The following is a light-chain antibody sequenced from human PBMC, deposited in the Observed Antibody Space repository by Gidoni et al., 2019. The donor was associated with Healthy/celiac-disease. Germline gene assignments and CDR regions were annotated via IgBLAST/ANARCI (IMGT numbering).Light chain of an antibody. CDR1: QSVSSSY. Sequence: EIVLTQSPGTLSLSPGERATLSCRASQSVSSSYLAWYQQKPGQAPRLLIYGASSRATGIPDRLSGSESGTDFTLTISRLEPEDFAVYYCQQYGSSPPTFGQGTKVEIK. CDR3: QQYGSSPPT. V-gene: IGKV3-20*01. CDR2: GAS. J-gene: IGKJ1*01.